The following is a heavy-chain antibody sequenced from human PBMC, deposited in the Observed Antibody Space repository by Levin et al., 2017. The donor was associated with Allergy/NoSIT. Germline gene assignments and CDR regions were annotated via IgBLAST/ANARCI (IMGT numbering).Heavy chain of an antibody. D-gene: IGHD3-9*01. J-gene: IGHJ4*02. CDR3: ARHDDILTGYYIGPLGY. CDR1: GGSISSSSYY. CDR2: IYYSGST. Sequence: SETLSLTCTVSGGSISSSSYYWGWIRQPPGKGLEWIGSIYYSGSTYYNPSLKSRVTISVDTSKNQFSLKLSSVTAADTAVYYCARHDDILTGYYIGPLGYWGQGTLVTVSS. V-gene: IGHV4-39*01.